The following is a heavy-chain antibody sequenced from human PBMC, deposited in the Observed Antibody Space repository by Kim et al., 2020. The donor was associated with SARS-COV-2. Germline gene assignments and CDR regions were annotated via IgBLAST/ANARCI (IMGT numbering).Heavy chain of an antibody. Sequence: SETLSLTCTVSDYSITRGSYWGWIRQPPGTGLEWIGTISHSGSTYYNPSLKSRVTMSVDTSNKQFSLYLSSVTAADTAVFYCARFDSYWYFDLWGRGTLVTVSS. J-gene: IGHJ2*01. D-gene: IGHD3-9*01. CDR2: ISHSGST. CDR1: DYSITRGSY. V-gene: IGHV4-38-2*02. CDR3: ARFDSYWYFDL.